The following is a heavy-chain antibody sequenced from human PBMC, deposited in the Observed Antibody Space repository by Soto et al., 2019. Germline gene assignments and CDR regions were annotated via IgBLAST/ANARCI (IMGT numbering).Heavy chain of an antibody. CDR3: AKDLCGGGSCYYNY. D-gene: IGHD2-15*01. CDR2: ISGSGGST. J-gene: IGHJ4*02. Sequence: GGSLRLSCSASGFTFSSYAMSWVRQAPRKGLEWVSAISGSGGSTYYADSVKGRFTISRDNSKNTLYLQMNSLRAEDTAVYYCAKDLCGGGSCYYNYWGQGTLVTVSS. V-gene: IGHV3-23*01. CDR1: GFTFSSYA.